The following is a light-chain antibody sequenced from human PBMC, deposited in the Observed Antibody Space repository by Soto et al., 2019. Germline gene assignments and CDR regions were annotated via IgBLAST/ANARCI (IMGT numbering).Light chain of an antibody. Sequence: IVMPHSPATLSVSPGARATLSCRASQRVSSNLAWYQQKPGQAPRLLIYGASTRATGIPARFSGSGSGTEFTLTISSLQSEDFAVYYCQQYNNWPPVTFGQGTKVDIK. J-gene: IGKJ1*01. CDR3: QQYNNWPPVT. V-gene: IGKV3-15*01. CDR2: GAS. CDR1: QRVSSN.